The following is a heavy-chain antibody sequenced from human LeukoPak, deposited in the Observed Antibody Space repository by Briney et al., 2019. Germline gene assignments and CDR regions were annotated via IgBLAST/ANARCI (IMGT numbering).Heavy chain of an antibody. CDR3: AKDSGYSGSYFDFDY. D-gene: IGHD1-26*01. V-gene: IGHV3-23*01. CDR2: ISGSGGST. J-gene: IGHJ4*02. CDR1: GFTFSSYA. Sequence: PGGSLRFSCAASGFTFSSYAMSWVRQAPGKGLEWVSAISGSGGSTYYADSVKGRFTISRDNSKNTLYLQMNSLRAEDTAVYYCAKDSGYSGSYFDFDYWGQGTLVTVSS.